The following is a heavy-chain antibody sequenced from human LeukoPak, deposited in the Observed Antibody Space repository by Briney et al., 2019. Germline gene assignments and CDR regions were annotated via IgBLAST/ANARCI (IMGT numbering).Heavy chain of an antibody. CDR2: IYYIGST. Sequence: PETLSLTCTVSGGSISSSSYYWGWLRQTPGKGLEWIGSIYYIGSTYYNPSLKSRVTISVDTSKNQFSLKLSSVTAADTAVYYCARDSSSWYEVDGWFDPWGQGTLVTVSS. D-gene: IGHD6-13*01. CDR1: GGSISSSSYY. CDR3: ARDSSSWYEVDGWFDP. J-gene: IGHJ5*02. V-gene: IGHV4-39*07.